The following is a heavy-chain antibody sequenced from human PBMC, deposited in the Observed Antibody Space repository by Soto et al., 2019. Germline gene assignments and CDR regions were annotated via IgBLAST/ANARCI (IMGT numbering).Heavy chain of an antibody. Sequence: SETLSLTCTVSGGSVSSGSYYWTWIRQPPGKGLEWIGYIYYSGNTKYNPSLKSRVTISVDTSKNQFSLKLSSVTAADTAVYYCAGAFDIWGQGTMVTVSS. CDR3: AGAFDI. CDR2: IYYSGNT. V-gene: IGHV4-61*01. CDR1: GGSVSSGSYY. J-gene: IGHJ3*02.